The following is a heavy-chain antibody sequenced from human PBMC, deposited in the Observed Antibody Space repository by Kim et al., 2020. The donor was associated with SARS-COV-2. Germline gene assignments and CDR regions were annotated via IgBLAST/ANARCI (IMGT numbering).Heavy chain of an antibody. CDR2: INPNSGGT. V-gene: IGHV1-2*02. J-gene: IGHJ5*02. Sequence: ASVKVSCKASGYTFTGYYMHWVRQAPGQGLEWMGWINPNSGGTNYAQKFQGRVTMTRDTSISTAYMELSRLRSDDTAVYYCARGPPGYNPRGWFNPWGQGALVTVSS. D-gene: IGHD6-25*01. CDR3: ARGPPGYNPRGWFNP. CDR1: GYTFTGYY.